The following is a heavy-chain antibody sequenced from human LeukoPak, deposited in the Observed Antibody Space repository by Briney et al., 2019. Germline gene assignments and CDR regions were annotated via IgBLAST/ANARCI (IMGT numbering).Heavy chain of an antibody. J-gene: IGHJ4*02. CDR1: GFTFSIYT. CDR2: ISSSSSYI. D-gene: IGHD1-26*01. CDR3: ARGDGRGSYKDYYFDY. Sequence: GGSLRLSCAASGFTFSIYTINWVRQAPGKGLEWGSSISSSSSYIYYADPVKGGLTISRDNAKNSLYLQMNSLRAEDTAVYYCARGDGRGSYKDYYFDYWGQGTLVTVSS. V-gene: IGHV3-21*01.